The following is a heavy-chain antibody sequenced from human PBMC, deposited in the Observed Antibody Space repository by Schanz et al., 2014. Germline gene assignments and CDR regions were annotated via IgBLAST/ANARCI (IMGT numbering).Heavy chain of an antibody. J-gene: IGHJ6*02. V-gene: IGHV3-74*01. CDR2: VSRDGSET. Sequence: EVQLVTSGGDLVQPGGSLRLSCAASGFTFNTSWFHWVRQPPGKGLLWVSRVSRDGSETTYVDSVRGRFTISRDTAKNTVFLQMNNLRAEDTAVYYYARGASRDYFAMDVWGQGTTVTVSS. CDR3: ARGASRDYFAMDV. CDR1: GFTFNTSW.